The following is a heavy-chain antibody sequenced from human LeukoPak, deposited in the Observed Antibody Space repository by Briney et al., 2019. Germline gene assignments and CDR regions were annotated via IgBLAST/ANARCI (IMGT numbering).Heavy chain of an antibody. CDR2: ISYDGSNK. V-gene: IGHV3-30-3*01. J-gene: IGHJ4*02. CDR3: AYDFWSGFVDY. Sequence: GGSLRLSCAASGFTFSSYAMHWVRQAPGKGLEWVAVISYDGSNKYYADSVKGRFTISRDNSKNTLYLQMNSLRAEDTAVYYCAYDFWSGFVDYWGQGTLVTVSS. CDR1: GFTFSSYA. D-gene: IGHD3-3*01.